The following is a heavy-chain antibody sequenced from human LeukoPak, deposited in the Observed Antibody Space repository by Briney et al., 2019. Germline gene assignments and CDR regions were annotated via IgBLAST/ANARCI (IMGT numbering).Heavy chain of an antibody. CDR3: ARDSDFWSGYGAYNWFDP. CDR2: IYTSGST. D-gene: IGHD3-3*01. V-gene: IGHV4-4*07. J-gene: IGHJ5*02. CDR1: GGSISSYY. Sequence: KSSETLSLTCTVSGGSISSYYWSWIRQPAGKGLEWIGRIYTSGSTNYNPSLKSRVTMSVDTSKNQFSLKLSSVTAADTAVYYCARDSDFWSGYGAYNWFDPWGQGTLVTVSS.